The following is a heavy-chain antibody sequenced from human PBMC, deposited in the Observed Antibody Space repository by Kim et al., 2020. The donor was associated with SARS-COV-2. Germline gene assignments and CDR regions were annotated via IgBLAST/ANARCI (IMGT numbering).Heavy chain of an antibody. V-gene: IGHV7-4-1*02. CDR2: INTNTGNP. J-gene: IGHJ3*02. D-gene: IGHD3-22*01. CDR3: AKSFLDAYYYDSRVVDAFDI. CDR1: GYTFSSYV. Sequence: ASVKVSCKASGYTFSSYVMNWVRQAPGQGLEWMGWINTNTGNPTYAQGFRGRIVFSLDTSVSTSYLQISSLKAEHTAVYYCAKSFLDAYYYDSRVVDAFDIWGQGTMITVSS.